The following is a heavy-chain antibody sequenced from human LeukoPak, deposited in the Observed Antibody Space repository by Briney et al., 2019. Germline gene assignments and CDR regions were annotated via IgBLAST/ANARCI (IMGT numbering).Heavy chain of an antibody. J-gene: IGHJ3*02. V-gene: IGHV4-59*11. D-gene: IGHD7-27*01. Sequence: SETLSLTCTVSGGSMSSHYWSWIRQPPGKGLEWIGYIYYSGSTNYNPSLKSRVTISADTPKNQFSLRLSSVTAADTAMYHCARERWGSLDAFDIWGQGTMVTVSS. CDR3: ARERWGSLDAFDI. CDR2: IYYSGST. CDR1: GGSMSSHY.